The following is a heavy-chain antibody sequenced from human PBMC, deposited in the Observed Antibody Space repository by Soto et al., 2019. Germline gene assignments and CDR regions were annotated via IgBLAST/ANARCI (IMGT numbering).Heavy chain of an antibody. CDR1: GYTFTNYG. V-gene: IGHV1-18*01. Sequence: LVQSGAEVKKPGASVKVSCKASGYTFTNYGISWVRQAPGQGLEWMGWISGYNGNTKYAQNLQGRVTMTTDTSTTTAYMEVRSLRSDGTAVYYCARDYDYMDVWGKGTTVTVSS. CDR3: ARDYDYMDV. J-gene: IGHJ6*03. CDR2: ISGYNGNT.